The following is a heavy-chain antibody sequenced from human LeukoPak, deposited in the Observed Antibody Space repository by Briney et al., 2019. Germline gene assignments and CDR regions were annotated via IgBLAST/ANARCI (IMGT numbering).Heavy chain of an antibody. CDR3: ARVGVTILNPARNWFDP. Sequence: ASVKVSCKASGYTFTGYYMHWVRQAPGQGLEWMGWINPNSGGTNYAQKFQGRVTMTTDTSTSTAYMELRSLRSDDTAVYYCARVGVTILNPARNWFDPWGQGTLVTVSS. J-gene: IGHJ5*02. CDR2: INPNSGGT. V-gene: IGHV1-2*02. D-gene: IGHD3-9*01. CDR1: GYTFTGYY.